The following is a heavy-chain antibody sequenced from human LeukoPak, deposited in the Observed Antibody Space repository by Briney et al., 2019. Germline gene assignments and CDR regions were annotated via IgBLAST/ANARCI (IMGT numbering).Heavy chain of an antibody. V-gene: IGHV4-34*01. Sequence: SETLSLTCAVYGGSFSGYYWSWIRQPPGKGLEWIGEINHSGSTNYNPSLTSRVAISVDTSKNQFSLKLSSVTAADTAVYYCARDRYDYVWGSYRYFAYWGQGTLVTVSS. J-gene: IGHJ4*02. CDR3: ARDRYDYVWGSYRYFAY. CDR2: INHSGST. CDR1: GGSFSGYY. D-gene: IGHD3-16*02.